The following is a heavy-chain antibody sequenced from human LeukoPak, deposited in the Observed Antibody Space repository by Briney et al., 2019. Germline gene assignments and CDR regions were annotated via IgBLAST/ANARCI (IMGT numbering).Heavy chain of an antibody. Sequence: GGSLRLSCAVSGLTFSNAWMTWVRQVPGKGLEWVGRIKSKPDGGTTDYAAPVKGRFTISRDDSKDTLYLQMTSLKTEDTGVYYCTKDPPYPGARYFAHWGRGTLVTVSS. CDR3: TKDPPYPGARYFAH. D-gene: IGHD3-10*01. J-gene: IGHJ2*01. CDR1: GLTFSNAW. CDR2: IKSKPDGGTT. V-gene: IGHV3-15*01.